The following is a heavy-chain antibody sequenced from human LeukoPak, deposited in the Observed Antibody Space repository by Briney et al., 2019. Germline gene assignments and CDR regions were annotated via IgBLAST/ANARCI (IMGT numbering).Heavy chain of an antibody. J-gene: IGHJ6*03. Sequence: PSETLSLTCTVSGGSISSSSYEWGWIRQPQGEGLEWIERIYYSGSAYNNPALKSRVTISVGRTKNKFSLKLSSVTEADTAVYYCARVALGYDILTGYLYYYYTDVWGKGTTVTISS. CDR3: ARVALGYDILTGYLYYYYTDV. CDR2: IYYSGSA. V-gene: IGHV4-39*07. D-gene: IGHD3-9*01. CDR1: GGSISSSSYE.